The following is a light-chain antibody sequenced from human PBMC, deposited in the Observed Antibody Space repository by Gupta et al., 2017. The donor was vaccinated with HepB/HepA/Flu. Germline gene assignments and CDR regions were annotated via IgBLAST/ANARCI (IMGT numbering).Light chain of an antibody. Sequence: LLTQPPSASGTPGQRVTISCSGSSSNIGSHTVNWYQQLPGTAPKLLIYTNNQRPSGVPDRFSGSKSGTSASLAISGLQSEDEAHYYCAAWDDSLNALFGGGTKLTVL. CDR1: SSNIGSHT. V-gene: IGLV1-44*01. CDR2: TNN. CDR3: AAWDDSLNAL. J-gene: IGLJ2*01.